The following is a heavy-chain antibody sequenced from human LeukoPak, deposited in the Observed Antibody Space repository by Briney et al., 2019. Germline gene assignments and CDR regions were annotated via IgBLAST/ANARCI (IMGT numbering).Heavy chain of an antibody. CDR1: GYTFIRFG. Sequence: ASVKVPCTGSGYTFIRFGFTWVRQAPGQGLEWMGYISGYNGDTKYAQKFQGRVTMTTETPTTTVYMELRNLTSDDTALYYCARDGERGYYFDYWGQGTLDTVSS. CDR2: ISGYNGDT. V-gene: IGHV1-18*01. CDR3: ARDGERGYYFDY. J-gene: IGHJ4*02. D-gene: IGHD1-1*01.